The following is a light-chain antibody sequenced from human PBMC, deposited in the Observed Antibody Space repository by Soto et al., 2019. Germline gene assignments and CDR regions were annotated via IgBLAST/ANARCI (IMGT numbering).Light chain of an antibody. V-gene: IGLV2-14*01. J-gene: IGLJ3*02. CDR3: SSFTRSTAVV. CDR1: SSDVGAYNY. CDR2: QVN. Sequence: QSVLTQPASVSGSPGRSITVSCTGTSSDVGAYNYVSWYQHLPGKAPKLMISQVNNRPSGVSNRFSGSKSGNTASLTISGLQAEDEADYYCSSFTRSTAVVFGGGTQLTVL.